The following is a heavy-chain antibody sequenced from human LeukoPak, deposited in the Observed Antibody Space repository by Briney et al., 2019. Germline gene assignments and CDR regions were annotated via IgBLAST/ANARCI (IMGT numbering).Heavy chain of an antibody. Sequence: GGSLRLSCAASGFTFSRSVVSWVRQAPRKGLEWVSVIYSDGSTYYADTVKGRFTISRDNSKNTVDLLVNSLRAEDTAVYYCARVWELSYDYWGQGTLVTVSS. CDR3: ARVWELSYDY. D-gene: IGHD2-2*01. CDR1: GFTFSRSV. J-gene: IGHJ4*02. CDR2: IYSDGST. V-gene: IGHV3-53*01.